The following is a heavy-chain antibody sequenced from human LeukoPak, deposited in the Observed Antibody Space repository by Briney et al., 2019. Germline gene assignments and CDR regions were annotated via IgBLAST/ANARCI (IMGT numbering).Heavy chain of an antibody. Sequence: SETLSLTCAVYGGSFSGYYWSWIRQPPGKVMEWIGEINHSGSTNYNPSLKSRVTISVDTSKNQFSLKLSSVTAADTAVYYCARDLNKYDSSGGDVWGQGTTVTVSS. CDR3: ARDLNKYDSSGGDV. CDR2: INHSGST. V-gene: IGHV4-34*01. J-gene: IGHJ6*02. D-gene: IGHD3-22*01. CDR1: GGSFSGYY.